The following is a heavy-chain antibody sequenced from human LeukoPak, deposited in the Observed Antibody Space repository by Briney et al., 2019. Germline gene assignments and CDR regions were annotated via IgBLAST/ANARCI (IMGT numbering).Heavy chain of an antibody. CDR3: ARESAAKPKAAYYYGSGRGWFDP. D-gene: IGHD3-10*01. V-gene: IGHV4-34*01. J-gene: IGHJ5*02. Sequence: SETLSLTCAVYGVSFSGYYWSWIRQPPGKGLEWMGEINHSGSTNYNPSLKSRVTISVDTSKNQFSLKLSSVTAADTAVYYCARESAAKPKAAYYYGSGRGWFDPWGQGTLVTVSS. CDR1: GVSFSGYY. CDR2: INHSGST.